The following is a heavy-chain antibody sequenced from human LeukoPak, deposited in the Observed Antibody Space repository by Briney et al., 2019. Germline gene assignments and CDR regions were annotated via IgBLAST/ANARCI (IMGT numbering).Heavy chain of an antibody. CDR1: GFTFSTYS. CDR3: ARGRYFDWLSPDGFDI. D-gene: IGHD3-9*01. J-gene: IGHJ3*02. CDR2: ISSSSYI. V-gene: IGHV3-21*01. Sequence: PGGSLRLPCTASGFTFSTYSLNWVRQAPGKGLEWVSSISSSSYIYYADSVKGRFTISRDSAKNSLYLQMNSLRAEDTAVYFCARGRYFDWLSPDGFDIWGQGTMVTVSS.